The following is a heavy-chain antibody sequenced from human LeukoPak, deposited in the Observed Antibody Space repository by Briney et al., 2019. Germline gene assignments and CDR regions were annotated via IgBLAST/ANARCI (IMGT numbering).Heavy chain of an antibody. J-gene: IGHJ4*02. CDR2: TRNKANSYTT. V-gene: IGHV3-72*01. D-gene: IGHD1-26*01. CDR1: GFTFSDHY. Sequence: PGGSLRLSCAASGFTFSDHYMDWVRQAPGKGLEWVGRTRNKANSYTTEYAASVKGRFTISRDDSKNSLYLQMNSLKTEDTAVYYCASSGATTHFDYWGQGTLVTVSS. CDR3: ASSGATTHFDY.